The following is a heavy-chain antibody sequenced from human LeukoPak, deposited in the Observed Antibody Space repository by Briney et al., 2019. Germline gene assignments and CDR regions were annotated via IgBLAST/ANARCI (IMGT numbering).Heavy chain of an antibody. D-gene: IGHD5-24*01. CDR2: ISGSGGST. CDR1: GFTFSSYA. J-gene: IGHJ4*02. CDR3: AKPHGESRDGYNYVSFDY. Sequence: GGSLRLSCAASGFTFSSYAMSWVRQAPGKGLEWVSAISGSGGSTYYADSVKVRFTISRDNSKNTLYLQMNSLRAEDTAVYYCAKPHGESRDGYNYVSFDYWGQGTLVTVSS. V-gene: IGHV3-23*01.